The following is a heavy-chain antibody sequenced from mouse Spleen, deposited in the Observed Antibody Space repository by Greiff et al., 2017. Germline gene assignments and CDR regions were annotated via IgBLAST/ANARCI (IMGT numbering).Heavy chain of an antibody. Sequence: QVQLQQSGAELVKPGASVKLSCKASGYTFTEYTIHWVKQRSGQGLEWIGDIYPGSGSTNYNEKFKSKATLTVDTSSSTAYMQLSSLTSEDSAVYYCARTGHFDYWGQGTTLTVSS. CDR3: ARTGHFDY. D-gene: IGHD4-1*01. CDR1: GYTFTEYT. J-gene: IGHJ2*01. CDR2: IYPGSGST. V-gene: IGHV1-55*01.